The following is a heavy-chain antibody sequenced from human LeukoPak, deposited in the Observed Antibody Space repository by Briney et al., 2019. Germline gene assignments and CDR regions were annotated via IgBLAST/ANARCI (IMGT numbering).Heavy chain of an antibody. CDR1: GYTFTNYW. CDR3: ARFLFNYDAFDI. J-gene: IGHJ3*02. V-gene: IGHV5-51*01. Sequence: GESLQISCKASGYTFTNYWIGWVRQMPGKGLEWMGIIYPGDSDNRYSPSFQGQVTISADKSISIAYLQWTTLKASDTAMYYCARFLFNYDAFDIWGQGTMVTVSS. CDR2: IYPGDSDN. D-gene: IGHD2-21*01.